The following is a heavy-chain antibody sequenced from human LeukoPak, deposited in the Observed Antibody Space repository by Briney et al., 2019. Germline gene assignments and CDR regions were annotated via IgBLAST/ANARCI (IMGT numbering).Heavy chain of an antibody. Sequence: ASVKVSCKASGYAFTSYGISWVRQAPGQGLEWMGWISAYNGNTNYAQKLQGRVTMTTDTSTSTAYMELRSLRSDDTAVYYCARDPLWVAVAGGDYWGQGTLVTVSS. V-gene: IGHV1-18*01. D-gene: IGHD6-19*01. J-gene: IGHJ4*02. CDR3: ARDPLWVAVAGGDY. CDR1: GYAFTSYG. CDR2: ISAYNGNT.